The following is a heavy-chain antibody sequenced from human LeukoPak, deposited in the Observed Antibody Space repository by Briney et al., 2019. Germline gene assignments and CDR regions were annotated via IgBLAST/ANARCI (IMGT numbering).Heavy chain of an antibody. Sequence: PGRSLRLSCAASGFTFSRYAMHWVRQAPGKGLKWVAVISYDGSNKYYADSVKGRFTISRDNSKNTLYLQMNSLRAEDTALYYCARPPEPYSGNYYGGMGVWGHGTTVTVSS. J-gene: IGHJ6*02. CDR1: GFTFSRYA. CDR2: ISYDGSNK. D-gene: IGHD1-26*01. V-gene: IGHV3-30-3*01. CDR3: ARPPEPYSGNYYGGMGV.